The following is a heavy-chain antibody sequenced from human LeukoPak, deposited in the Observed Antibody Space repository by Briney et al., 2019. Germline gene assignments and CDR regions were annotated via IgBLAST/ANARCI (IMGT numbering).Heavy chain of an antibody. J-gene: IGHJ4*02. D-gene: IGHD3-10*01. CDR3: ARTYYYGSGSPDY. CDR2: INPNSGGT. V-gene: IGHV1-2*02. Sequence: GASVKVSCKASGGTFSSYAISWVRQAPGQGLEWMGWINPNSGGTNYAQKFQGRVTMTRDTSISTAYMELSRLRSDDTAVYYCARTYYYGSGSPDYWGQGTLVTVSS. CDR1: GGTFSSYA.